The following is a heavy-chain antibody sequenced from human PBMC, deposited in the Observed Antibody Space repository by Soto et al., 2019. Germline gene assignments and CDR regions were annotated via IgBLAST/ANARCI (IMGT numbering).Heavy chain of an antibody. J-gene: IGHJ6*03. V-gene: IGHV3-7*01. CDR2: IKQDGSEK. Sequence: PGGSLRLSCAASGFTFSSYWMSWVRQAPGKGLEWVANIKQDGSEKYYVDSVKGRFTISRDNAKNSLYLQMNSLRAEDTAVYYCASTPSYYDFWSGYSNYYYYMDVWGKGTTVTVSS. CDR3: ASTPSYYDFWSGYSNYYYYMDV. D-gene: IGHD3-3*01. CDR1: GFTFSSYW.